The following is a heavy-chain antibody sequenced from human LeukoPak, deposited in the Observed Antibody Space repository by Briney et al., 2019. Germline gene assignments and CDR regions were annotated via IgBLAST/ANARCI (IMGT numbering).Heavy chain of an antibody. CDR2: ISYDGSNK. V-gene: IGHV3-30*04. CDR1: GFTFSSYA. Sequence: GGSLRLSCAASGFTFSSYAMHWVRQAPGKGLEWVAVISYDGSNKYYADSVKGRFTISRDNSKNTLYLQMNSLRAEDTAVYYCARARGSSSWYLYYWGQGTLVTVSS. D-gene: IGHD6-13*01. CDR3: ARARGSSSWYLYY. J-gene: IGHJ4*02.